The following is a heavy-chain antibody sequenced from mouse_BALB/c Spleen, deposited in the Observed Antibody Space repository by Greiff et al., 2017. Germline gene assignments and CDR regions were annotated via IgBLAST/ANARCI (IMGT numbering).Heavy chain of an antibody. D-gene: IGHD1-1*01. J-gene: IGHJ4*01. CDR1: GFTFSSYT. CDR2: ISNGGGST. Sequence: DVMLVESGGGLVQPGGSLKLSCAASGFTFSSYTMSWVRQTPEKRLEWVAYISNGGGSTYYPDTVKGRFTISRDNAKNTLYLQMSSLKSEDTAMYYCARVYGRAYYYAMDYWGQGTSVTVSS. V-gene: IGHV5-12-2*01. CDR3: ARVYGRAYYYAMDY.